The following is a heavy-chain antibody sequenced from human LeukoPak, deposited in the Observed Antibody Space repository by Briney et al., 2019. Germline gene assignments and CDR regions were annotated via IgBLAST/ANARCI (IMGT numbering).Heavy chain of an antibody. Sequence: GGSLRLSCAASGFTFSSYSMDWVRQAPGKGLEWVSSISSSSSYIYYADSVKGRLTISRDNAKNSLYLQMNSLRAEDTAVYYCARDIAVADDGDYWGQGTLVTVSS. CDR1: GFTFSSYS. CDR2: ISSSSSYI. CDR3: ARDIAVADDGDY. J-gene: IGHJ4*02. V-gene: IGHV3-21*06. D-gene: IGHD6-19*01.